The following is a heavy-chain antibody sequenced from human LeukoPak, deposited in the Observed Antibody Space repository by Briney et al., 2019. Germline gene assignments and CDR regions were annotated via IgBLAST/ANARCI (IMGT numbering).Heavy chain of an antibody. CDR1: GFTFSNYW. J-gene: IGHJ4*02. CDR2: IKQDGSEK. Sequence: GGSLRLSCAASGFTFSNYWISWVRQAPGKGLEWVANIKQDGSEKYYVDSVKGRFTISRDNAKNSLYLQMNSLRADDTAVYYCGRGGAYSDYWGQGTLVTVSS. D-gene: IGHD1-26*01. V-gene: IGHV3-7*01. CDR3: GRGGAYSDY.